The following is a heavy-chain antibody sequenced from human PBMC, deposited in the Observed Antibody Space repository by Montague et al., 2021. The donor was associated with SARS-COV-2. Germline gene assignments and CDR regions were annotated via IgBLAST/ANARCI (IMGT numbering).Heavy chain of an antibody. V-gene: IGHV4-34*01. Sequence: LSLTCAVYGGSLSGYYWSWIRQPPEKGLEWIGEINHSANTKYNPSLKSPVTISIDTSKNQFSLKLTSVTAADTATYYCASGIYPSGSYYNRYYYGLNIWGPGTMVIVSS. CDR3: ASGIYPSGSYYNRYYYGLNI. CDR2: INHSANT. CDR1: GGSLSGYY. J-gene: IGHJ6*02. D-gene: IGHD3-10*01.